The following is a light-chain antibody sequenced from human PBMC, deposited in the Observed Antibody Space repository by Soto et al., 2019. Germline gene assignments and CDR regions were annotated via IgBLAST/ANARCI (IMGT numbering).Light chain of an antibody. CDR1: QSISSY. V-gene: IGKV1-17*01. Sequence: DIQMTQSPSSLSASVGDRVTITCRASQSISSYLNWYQQKPGKAPKLLIYAASSLQSGVPSRFSGSGSGTDFTLTISSLQPEDFATYYCLQHNNFPITFGQGTRLEAK. J-gene: IGKJ5*01. CDR3: LQHNNFPIT. CDR2: AAS.